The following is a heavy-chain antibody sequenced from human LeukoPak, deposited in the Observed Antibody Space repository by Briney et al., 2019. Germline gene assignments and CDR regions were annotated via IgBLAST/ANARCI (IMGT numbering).Heavy chain of an antibody. J-gene: IGHJ4*02. CDR3: ARDRSYYDSSGYY. CDR2: ISSSGSTI. V-gene: IGHV3-48*03. Sequence: GGSQRLSCAASGFTFSSYEMNWVRQAPGKGLEWVSYISSSGSTIYYADSVKGRFTISRDNAKNSLYLQMNSLRAEDTAVYYCARDRSYYDSSGYYWGQGTLVTVSS. CDR1: GFTFSSYE. D-gene: IGHD3-22*01.